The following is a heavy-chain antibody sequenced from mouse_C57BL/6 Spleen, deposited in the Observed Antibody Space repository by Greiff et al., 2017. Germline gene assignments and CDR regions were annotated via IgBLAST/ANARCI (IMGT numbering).Heavy chain of an antibody. D-gene: IGHD2-5*01. J-gene: IGHJ3*01. CDR2: ISYDGSN. CDR3: ARDESNWFAY. CDR1: GYSITSGYY. V-gene: IGHV3-6*01. Sequence: DVKLQESGPGLVKPSQSLSLTCSVTGYSITSGYYWNWIRQFPGNKLEWMGYISYDGSNNYNPSLKNRISITRDTSKNQFFLKLNSVTTEDTATYYCARDESNWFAYWGQGTLVTVSA.